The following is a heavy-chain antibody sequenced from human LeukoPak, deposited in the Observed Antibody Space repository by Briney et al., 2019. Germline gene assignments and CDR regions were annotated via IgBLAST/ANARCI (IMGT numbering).Heavy chain of an antibody. D-gene: IGHD6-13*01. CDR1: GFTFSSYG. CDR3: ARSAPAAAGTGPMDV. J-gene: IGHJ6*03. Sequence: GGSLRLSCAASGFTFSSYGMHWVRQAPGKGLEWVAFIRYDGSNKYYADSVKGRFTISRDNSKNTLYLQMNSLRAEDTTVYYCARSAPAAAGTGPMDVWGKGTTVTVSS. V-gene: IGHV3-30*02. CDR2: IRYDGSNK.